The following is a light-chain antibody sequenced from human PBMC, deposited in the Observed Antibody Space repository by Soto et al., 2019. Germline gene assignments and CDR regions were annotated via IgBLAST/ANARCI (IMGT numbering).Light chain of an antibody. J-gene: IGKJ1*01. CDR2: AAS. CDR3: QQSYTTPRT. V-gene: IGKV1-39*01. CDR1: QSISTF. Sequence: DIQMTQSPSSLSASVGDRVSVTCRASQSISTFLNWYQQRPGEAPKLLIYAASSLQSGVPSRFSGSGSGADFTLTSGSMQPEDFATYYCQQSYTTPRTFGQWTKVEVK.